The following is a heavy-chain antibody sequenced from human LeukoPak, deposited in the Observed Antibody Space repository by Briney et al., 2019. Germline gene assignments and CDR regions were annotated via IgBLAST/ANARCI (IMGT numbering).Heavy chain of an antibody. V-gene: IGHV5-51*01. CDR2: IYPGDSDT. CDR3: ARHVRYCSGGSCYMNWFDP. Sequence: ESLKISCKGSGYSFTNYWIGWVRQMPGKGLEWMGIIYPGDSDTRYSPSFQGQVTISADKSISTAYLQWSSLKASDAAMYYCARHVRYCSGGSCYMNWFDPWGQGTLVTVSS. D-gene: IGHD2-15*01. CDR1: GYSFTNYW. J-gene: IGHJ5*02.